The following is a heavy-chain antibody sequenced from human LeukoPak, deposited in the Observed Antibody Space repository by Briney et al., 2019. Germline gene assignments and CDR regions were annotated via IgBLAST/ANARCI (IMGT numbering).Heavy chain of an antibody. CDR2: IGDVGTNK. Sequence: GGSLRLSCAASGFTFSGYGMHWVRQAPGKGLEWVAFIGDVGTNKYYGDSVKGRFTISRDNSKNTLYLQMNSLRPEDTAVYYCARWGFVVVTSESFDYWGQGTLVTVSS. D-gene: IGHD2-15*01. V-gene: IGHV3-30*02. CDR1: GFTFSGYG. CDR3: ARWGFVVVTSESFDY. J-gene: IGHJ4*02.